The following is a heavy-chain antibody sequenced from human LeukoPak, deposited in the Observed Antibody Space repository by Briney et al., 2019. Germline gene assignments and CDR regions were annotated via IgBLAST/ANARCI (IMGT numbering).Heavy chain of an antibody. J-gene: IGHJ4*02. CDR2: IYYSGGT. Sequence: SETLSLTCTVSGGSISSSNCYWGWIRQPPGKGLEWIGSIYYSGGTYYNASLKSRVTISIDTSKNQFSLKLSSVTAADTAVYYCAMQGGYSYFDYWGQGTLVTVSS. CDR1: GGSISSSNCY. V-gene: IGHV4-39*07. D-gene: IGHD5-18*01. CDR3: AMQGGYSYFDY.